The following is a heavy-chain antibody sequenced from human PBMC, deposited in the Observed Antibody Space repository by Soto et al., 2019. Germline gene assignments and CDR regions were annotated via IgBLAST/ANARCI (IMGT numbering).Heavy chain of an antibody. J-gene: IGHJ5*02. Sequence: PGGSLRLSCAASGFTFSSYEMNWVRQAPGKGLEWVSYISSSGSTIYYADSVKGRFTISRDNAKNSLYLQMNSLRADDTAVYYCAKCGWSYNWFDPWGQGTLVTVSS. CDR3: AKCGWSYNWFDP. D-gene: IGHD6-19*01. CDR1: GFTFSSYE. V-gene: IGHV3-48*03. CDR2: ISSSGSTI.